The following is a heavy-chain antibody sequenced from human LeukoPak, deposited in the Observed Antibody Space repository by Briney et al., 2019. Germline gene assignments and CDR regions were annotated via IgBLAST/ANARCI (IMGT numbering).Heavy chain of an antibody. CDR2: IKEDGSEK. CDR1: GFTFSNYW. V-gene: IGHV3-7*05. D-gene: IGHD6-19*01. CDR3: AKNPYSSGWDYFDY. Sequence: GGSLRLSCVASGFTFSNYWMSWVRQAPGRGLEWVANIKEDGSEKYYVESMKGRFTISRDNAKNSLYLQMNSLRAEDTAVYYCAKNPYSSGWDYFDYWGQGTLVTVSS. J-gene: IGHJ4*02.